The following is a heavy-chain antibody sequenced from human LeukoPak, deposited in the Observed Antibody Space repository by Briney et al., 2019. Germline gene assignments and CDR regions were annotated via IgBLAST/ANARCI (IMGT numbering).Heavy chain of an antibody. CDR3: ALGTINKDFYFGMDV. CDR1: GFTFSDYY. CDR2: ISNSGSTV. D-gene: IGHD2-8*01. Sequence: GGSLRLSCAASGFTFSDYYMTWLRQAPGKGLEWLSYISNSGSTVFHADSVKGRFTVSRDNAKRSLYLQIESLRDDDTAVYHCALGTINKDFYFGMDVWGQGTTVTVSS. J-gene: IGHJ6*02. V-gene: IGHV3-11*01.